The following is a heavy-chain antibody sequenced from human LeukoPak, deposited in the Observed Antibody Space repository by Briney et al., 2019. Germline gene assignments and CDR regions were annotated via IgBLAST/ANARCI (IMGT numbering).Heavy chain of an antibody. D-gene: IGHD5-18*01. CDR1: GFTFSSYE. J-gene: IGHJ4*02. CDR2: ISSSGGTI. CDR3: ARAMVDTAMVIFDY. V-gene: IGHV3-48*03. Sequence: GGSLRLSCAASGFTFSSYEMNWVRQAPGKGLEWVSYISSSGGTIYYADSVKGRFTISKDNAKNSLYLQMNSLRAEDTAVYYCARAMVDTAMVIFDYWGQGTLVTVSS.